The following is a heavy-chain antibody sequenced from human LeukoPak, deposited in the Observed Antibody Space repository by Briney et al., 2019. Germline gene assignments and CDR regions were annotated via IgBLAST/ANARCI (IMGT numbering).Heavy chain of an antibody. D-gene: IGHD4-17*01. J-gene: IGHJ3*02. Sequence: GGSLRLSCAASRFTFSTYSMNWVRQAPGRGLEWVSYISSTSTNIYYKDSVKGRFTISRDNAKNSLYLHMTSLRAEDTAVYYCMRNDGDDAFDIWGQGTMVTVSS. CDR2: ISSTSTNI. CDR3: MRNDGDDAFDI. CDR1: RFTFSTYS. V-gene: IGHV3-48*01.